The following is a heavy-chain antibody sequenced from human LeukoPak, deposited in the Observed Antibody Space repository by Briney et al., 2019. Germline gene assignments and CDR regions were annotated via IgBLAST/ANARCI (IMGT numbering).Heavy chain of an antibody. J-gene: IGHJ3*01. D-gene: IGHD4-17*01. CDR2: FHPEHGPT. V-gene: IGHV1-24*01. Sequence: ASVKVSCKISASTLNELSIHWVRHAPGKVLEWIGRFHPEHGPTSHTPSFQGTITIAEHPATDTSYFEVTRLTSTHTSVSFCGTAGHLTYDDGDSVFAFDVWGQGTLVTVS. CDR1: ASTLNELS. CDR3: GTAGHLTYDDGDSVFAFDV.